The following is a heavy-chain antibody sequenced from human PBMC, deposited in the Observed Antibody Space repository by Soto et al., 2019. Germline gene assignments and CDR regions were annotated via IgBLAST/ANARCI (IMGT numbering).Heavy chain of an antibody. CDR3: AHTAFSAARDAFDI. CDR2: SYFNGYK. V-gene: IGHV2-5*01. CDR1: AFSLSTGVVG. D-gene: IGHD6-13*01. Sequence: AGPTLLSPRRTLRLTCACSAFSLSTGVVGGCWIRHPPGKALDWRALSYFNGYKRYSPSLKSSLTITKDTSRNQVVLTLTNMDPVDTAPYYCAHTAFSAARDAFDIWGQGTMVTVSS. J-gene: IGHJ3*02.